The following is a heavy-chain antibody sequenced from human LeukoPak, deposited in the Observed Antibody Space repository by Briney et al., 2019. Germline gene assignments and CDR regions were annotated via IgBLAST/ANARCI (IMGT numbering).Heavy chain of an antibody. CDR3: ARESRGTMIVVVIPHSFDY. CDR1: GFTFSSYW. D-gene: IGHD3-22*01. J-gene: IGHJ4*02. CDR2: IKQDGSEK. V-gene: IGHV3-7*01. Sequence: LAGGSLRLSCAASGFTFSSYWMSWVRQAPGKGLEWVANIKQDGSEKYYVDSVKGRFTISRDNAKNSLYLQMNSLRAEDTAVYYCARESRGTMIVVVIPHSFDYWGQGTLVTVSS.